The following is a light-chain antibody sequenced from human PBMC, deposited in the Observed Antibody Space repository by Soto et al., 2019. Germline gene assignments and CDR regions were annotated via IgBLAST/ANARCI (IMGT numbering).Light chain of an antibody. V-gene: IGLV2-14*01. Sequence: QSVLTQPAPVSGSPGQSITISCTGTSSDVGGYEYVSWYQQHPGKAPKLMIYAVSNRPSGVSTRFSGSKSGNTASLTISGLQADDEADYYCSSFTSSSTLPYVFGTGTKATVL. J-gene: IGLJ1*01. CDR2: AVS. CDR3: SSFTSSSTLPYV. CDR1: SSDVGGYEY.